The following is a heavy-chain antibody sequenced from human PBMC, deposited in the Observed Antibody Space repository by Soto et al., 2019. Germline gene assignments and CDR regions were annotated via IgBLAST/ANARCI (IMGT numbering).Heavy chain of an antibody. D-gene: IGHD2-2*01. CDR1: GFTFSSYA. CDR2: ISGSGGST. CDR3: AKSVSKNLVPAAITPVDY. Sequence: GSLRLSCAASGFTFSSYAMSWVRQAPGKGLEWVSAISGSGGSTYYADSVKGRFTISRDNSKNTLYLQMNSLRAEDTAVYYCAKSVSKNLVPAAITPVDYWGQGTLVTVSS. J-gene: IGHJ4*02. V-gene: IGHV3-23*01.